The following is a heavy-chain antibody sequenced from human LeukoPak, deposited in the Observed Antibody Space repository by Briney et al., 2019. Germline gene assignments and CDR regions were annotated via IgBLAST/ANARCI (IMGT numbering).Heavy chain of an antibody. D-gene: IGHD2-2*01. J-gene: IGHJ3*02. CDR1: GFTFSSYS. CDR2: ISSSRDYI. Sequence: GGSLRLSCAASGFTFSSYSMNWVRQAPGRGLEWVSAISSSRDYIFYADSVQGRFTISRDNAVNSLFLQMNRLRAEDTAVYYCASRYCTSTNCYAFDIWGQGTMVTVSS. CDR3: ASRYCTSTNCYAFDI. V-gene: IGHV3-21*01.